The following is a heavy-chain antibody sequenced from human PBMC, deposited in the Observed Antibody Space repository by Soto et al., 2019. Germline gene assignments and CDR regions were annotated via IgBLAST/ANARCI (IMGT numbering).Heavy chain of an antibody. CDR2: ISYDGNNK. D-gene: IGHD3-10*01. CDR1: GFTFSSYG. V-gene: IGHV3-30*18. Sequence: QVQLVESGGGVVQPGRSLRLSCAASGFTFSSYGMHWVRQAPGKGLEWVAVISYDGNNKYYADSVKGRFTISRDNSKKTRYLQKNSRRAEDTAVYSCAKDNHFPMVRGVIIQYYYYGLDVWGQGTTVTVSS. J-gene: IGHJ6*02. CDR3: AKDNHFPMVRGVIIQYYYYGLDV.